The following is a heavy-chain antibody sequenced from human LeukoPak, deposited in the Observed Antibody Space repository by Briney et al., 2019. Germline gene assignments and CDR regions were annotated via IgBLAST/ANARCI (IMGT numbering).Heavy chain of an antibody. D-gene: IGHD2-15*01. CDR3: ARGDIRWYYFDY. Sequence: SETLSLTCTVSGGSISSYYWSWIRQPPGKGLEWIGYIYYSGSTNHNPSLKSRVTISVDTSKNQFSLKLSSVTAADTAVYYCARGDIRWYYFDYWGQGTLVTVSS. CDR2: IYYSGST. V-gene: IGHV4-59*01. J-gene: IGHJ4*02. CDR1: GGSISSYY.